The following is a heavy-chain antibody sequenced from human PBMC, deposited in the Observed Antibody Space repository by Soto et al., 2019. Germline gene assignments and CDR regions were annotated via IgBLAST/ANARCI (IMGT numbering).Heavy chain of an antibody. V-gene: IGHV4-59*01. D-gene: IGHD4-17*01. J-gene: IGHJ4*02. CDR3: ARGTLDYGDFDY. Sequence: SETLSLTCTVSGGSISSYYWSWIRQPPGKGLEWIGYIYYSGSTNYNPSLKSRVTISVDTSKNQFSLKLSSVTAADTAVYYCARGTLDYGDFDYWGQGTLVTVSS. CDR2: IYYSGST. CDR1: GGSISSYY.